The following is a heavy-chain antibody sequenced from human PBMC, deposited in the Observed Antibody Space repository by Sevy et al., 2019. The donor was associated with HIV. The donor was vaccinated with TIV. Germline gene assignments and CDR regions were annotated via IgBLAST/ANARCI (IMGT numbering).Heavy chain of an antibody. J-gene: IGHJ4*02. V-gene: IGHV3-33*01. CDR3: ARDLYDSSGQFDY. CDR1: GFTFSSYG. D-gene: IGHD3-22*01. CDR2: IWYDGSNK. Sequence: GGSLRLSCAASGFTFSSYGMHWVRQAPGKGLEWVAVIWYDGSNKYYADSVKGRFTISRDNSKNTLYLQMNSLRAEDTAVYYCARDLYDSSGQFDYWGQGTLVTVSS.